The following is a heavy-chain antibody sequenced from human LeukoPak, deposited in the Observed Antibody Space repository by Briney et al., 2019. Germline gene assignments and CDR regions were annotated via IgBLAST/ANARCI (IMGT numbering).Heavy chain of an antibody. J-gene: IGHJ6*03. V-gene: IGHV4-59*01. CDR1: GCSISSYY. CDR3: ARGPIWTAAAVRGNYYYMDV. CDR2: IYYSGST. D-gene: IGHD6-13*01. Sequence: SETLSLTCTVSGCSISSYYWSWIRQPPGKGLEWIGYIYYSGSTNYNPSLKSRVTISVDTSKNQFSLKLSSVTAADTAVYYCARGPIWTAAAVRGNYYYMDVWGKGTTVTVSS.